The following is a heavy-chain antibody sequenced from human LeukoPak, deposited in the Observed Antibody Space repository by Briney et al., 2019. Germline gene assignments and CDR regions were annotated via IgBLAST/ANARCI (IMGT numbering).Heavy chain of an antibody. D-gene: IGHD3-22*01. CDR3: AREVHTSGLYYFDY. V-gene: IGHV3-48*03. CDR2: ISSSDSGDSTI. J-gene: IGHJ4*02. CDR1: GFTFSSYE. Sequence: PGGSLRLSCVAYGFTFSSYEMNRVRQAPGEGLEWVSYISSSDSGDSTIYYADSVTGRFTVSRENSNNTLYLQVSSLRADDTAVYYCAREVHTSGLYYFDYWGQGTLVTVSS.